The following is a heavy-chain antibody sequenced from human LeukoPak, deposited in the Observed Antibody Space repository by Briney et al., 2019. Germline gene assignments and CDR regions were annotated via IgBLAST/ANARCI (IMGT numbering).Heavy chain of an antibody. V-gene: IGHV3-21*01. J-gene: IGHJ4*02. CDR1: GFTFSSYS. CDR3: ARGGDIVVVPAAMGIDY. CDR2: ISSSSSYI. Sequence: GGSLRLSCAASGFTFSSYSMNWVRQAPGKGLEWVSSISSSSSYIYYADSVKGRFTISRDNAKNTLYLQMNSLRAEDTAVYYCARGGDIVVVPAAMGIDYWGQGTLVTVSS. D-gene: IGHD2-2*01.